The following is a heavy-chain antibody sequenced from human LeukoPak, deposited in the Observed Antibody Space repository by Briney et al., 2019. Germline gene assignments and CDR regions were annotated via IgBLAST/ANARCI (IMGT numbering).Heavy chain of an antibody. CDR2: INPSGGST. D-gene: IGHD3-22*01. Sequence: ASVKVSCKASGYTFTSYYMHWVRQAPGQGLEWMGIINPSGGSTGYAQKFQGRVTMTRDTSTSTVYMELSSLRSEDTAVYYCARDQGIVVVTDAFDIWGQGTMVTVSS. CDR1: GYTFTSYY. V-gene: IGHV1-46*01. CDR3: ARDQGIVVVTDAFDI. J-gene: IGHJ3*02.